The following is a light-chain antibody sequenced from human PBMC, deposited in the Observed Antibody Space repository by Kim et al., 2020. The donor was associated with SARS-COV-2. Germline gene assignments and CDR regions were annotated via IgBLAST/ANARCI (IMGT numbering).Light chain of an antibody. V-gene: IGKV3-20*01. J-gene: IGKJ4*01. CDR2: DAT. CDR1: HTRVTNY. Sequence: SPPEKTTLSCRAGHTRVTNYLAWFQQKPGQAPRRLIYDATNRATGIPDRFSGSGSGTDFTLTISRLEPEDFAVYYCQQSGESPLTFGGGTKVDIK. CDR3: QQSGESPLT.